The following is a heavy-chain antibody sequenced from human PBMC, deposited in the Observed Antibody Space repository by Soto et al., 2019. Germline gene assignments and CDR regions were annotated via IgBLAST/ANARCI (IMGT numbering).Heavy chain of an antibody. Sequence: EVQLVESGGGLVQPGGSLRLSCAASGFTFSSYWMHWVRQAPGKGLVWVSSINSDGSSTSYEDSVKGRLTISRDNAKNTLYLQMNRLTAEDTSVYYCARGATSGSLDYWGQGTLVTVSS. D-gene: IGHD6-13*01. CDR2: INSDGSST. CDR3: ARGATSGSLDY. CDR1: GFTFSSYW. V-gene: IGHV3-74*01. J-gene: IGHJ4*02.